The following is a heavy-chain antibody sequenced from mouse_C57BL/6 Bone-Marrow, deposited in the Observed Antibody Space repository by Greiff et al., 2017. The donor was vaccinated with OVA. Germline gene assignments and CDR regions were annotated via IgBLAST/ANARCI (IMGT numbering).Heavy chain of an antibody. V-gene: IGHV1-75*01. D-gene: IGHD1-1*01. CDR2: IFPGSGST. Sequence: VQLQQSGPELVKPGASVKISCKASGYTFTDYYINWVKQRPGQGLEWIGWIFPGSGSTYYNEKFKGKATLTVDKSSSTAYMLLSSLTSEDSAVYFCASGYYYGSSYGYFDVWGTGTTVTVSS. J-gene: IGHJ1*03. CDR3: ASGYYYGSSYGYFDV. CDR1: GYTFTDYY.